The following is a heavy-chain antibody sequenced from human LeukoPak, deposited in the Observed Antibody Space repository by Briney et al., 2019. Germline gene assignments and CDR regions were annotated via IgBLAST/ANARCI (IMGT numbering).Heavy chain of an antibody. V-gene: IGHV3-48*04. J-gene: IGHJ4*02. Sequence: PGGSLRLSCAASGFTFSDYSMNWVRQAPGKGLEWVSYISSSSGTIHYADSVKGRFTISRDNAKNSLYLQMNSLRAEDTAVYYCARDAGPGYSYQYWGQGTLVTVSS. CDR3: ARDAGPGYSYQY. D-gene: IGHD5-18*01. CDR2: ISSSSGTI. CDR1: GFTFSDYS.